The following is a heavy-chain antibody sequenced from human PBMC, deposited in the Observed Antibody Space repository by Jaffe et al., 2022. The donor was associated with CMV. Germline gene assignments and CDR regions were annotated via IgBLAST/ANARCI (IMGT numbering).Heavy chain of an antibody. CDR3: ARQSPPTGVTKGVACCMDV. Sequence: EVQLVQSGAEVKKPGESLKISCKGSGYSFTSYWIGWVRQMPGKGLEWMGIIYPGDSDTRYSPSFQGQVTISADKSISTAYLQWSSLKASDTAMYYCARQSPPTGVTKGVACCMDVWGKGTTVTVSS. D-gene: IGHD2-8*01. J-gene: IGHJ6*03. CDR1: GYSFTSYW. V-gene: IGHV5-51*01. CDR2: IYPGDSDT.